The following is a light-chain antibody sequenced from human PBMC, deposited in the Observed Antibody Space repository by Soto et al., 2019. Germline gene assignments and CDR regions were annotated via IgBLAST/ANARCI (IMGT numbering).Light chain of an antibody. CDR3: QQYNDWPLT. Sequence: EIVMTQSPVTLSVSPGERVTLSCRASQSVSSNLAWYQQKPSQAPSLLIYGAFTRATGIPAWFSGTVSGTEFTLTSSSLQSEDFALYYCQQYNDWPLTFGQGTKVDI. CDR2: GAF. J-gene: IGKJ1*01. CDR1: QSVSSN. V-gene: IGKV3-15*01.